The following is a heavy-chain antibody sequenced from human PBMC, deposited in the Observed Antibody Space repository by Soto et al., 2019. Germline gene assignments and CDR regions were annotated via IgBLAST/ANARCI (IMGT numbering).Heavy chain of an antibody. CDR2: IIPIFGTA. CDR3: AKTSYSSGWRRVYYYGMDV. V-gene: IGHV1-69*13. CDR1: GGTFSSYA. J-gene: IGHJ6*02. Sequence: GASVKVSCKASGGTFSSYAISWVRQAPGQGLEWMGGIIPIFGTANYAQKFQGRVTITADESTSTAYMELSSLRSEDTAVYYCAKTSYSSGWRRVYYYGMDVWGQGTTVTVSS. D-gene: IGHD6-19*01.